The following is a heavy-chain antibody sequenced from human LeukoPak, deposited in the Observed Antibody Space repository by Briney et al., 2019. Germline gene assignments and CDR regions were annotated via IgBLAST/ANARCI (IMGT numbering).Heavy chain of an antibody. Sequence: SETLSLTCTVSGGSISSGGYYWSWIRQHPGKGLEWIGYIYHTGSTHYNPSFRSRLTISVDTSKNHFSLKLTSVTAAETAVYYCAREGQYYDSSGSNRFDAFDLWGQGTMVSVSS. J-gene: IGHJ3*01. CDR2: IYHTGST. V-gene: IGHV4-31*03. CDR1: GGSISSGGYY. CDR3: AREGQYYDSSGSNRFDAFDL. D-gene: IGHD3-22*01.